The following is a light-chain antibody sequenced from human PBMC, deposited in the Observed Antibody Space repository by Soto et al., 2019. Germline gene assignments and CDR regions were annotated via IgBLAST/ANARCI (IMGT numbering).Light chain of an antibody. CDR1: ENVRTF. V-gene: IGKV3-11*01. CDR3: QQHSHWPAWT. Sequence: EVVLTQSPATLSLSPGERATLSCRASENVRTFVDWYQQKPGQAPRLLIYGASNRATGIPPRFSGSGSGTDCPLTISIPVPEDFAVYYCQQHSHWPAWTYGQGTRVEIQ. CDR2: GAS. J-gene: IGKJ1*01.